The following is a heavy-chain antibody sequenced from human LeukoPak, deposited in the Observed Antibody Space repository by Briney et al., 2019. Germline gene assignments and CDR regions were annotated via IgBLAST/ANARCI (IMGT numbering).Heavy chain of an antibody. Sequence: GGSLRLSCAASGFTFSSYAMSWVRQAPGKGLEWVSSINWNGDDTSYGGSVKGRFIISRDNAQKSLYLQMNSLRAEDTAVYYCATNPRIAAAGRPVGFDYWGQGTLVTVSS. J-gene: IGHJ4*02. V-gene: IGHV3-20*04. CDR3: ATNPRIAAAGRPVGFDY. D-gene: IGHD6-13*01. CDR2: INWNGDDT. CDR1: GFTFSSYA.